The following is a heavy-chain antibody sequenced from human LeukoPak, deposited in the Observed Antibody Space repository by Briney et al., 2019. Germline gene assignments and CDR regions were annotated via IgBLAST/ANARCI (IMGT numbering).Heavy chain of an antibody. D-gene: IGHD6-6*01. CDR1: GDSISSNNHY. J-gene: IGHJ4*02. CDR2: IYYSGTT. Sequence: SETLSLTCTVSGDSISSNNHYWGWIRQPPGKGLEWIGNIYYSGTTFYNPSLKSRVTISVDTSKNQFSLKLSSVTAADTAVYYCARDGVSIAARPGYFDYWGQGTLVTVSS. CDR3: ARDGVSIAARPGYFDY. V-gene: IGHV4-39*07.